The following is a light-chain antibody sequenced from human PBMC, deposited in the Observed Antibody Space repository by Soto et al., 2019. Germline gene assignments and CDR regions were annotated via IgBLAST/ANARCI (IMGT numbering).Light chain of an antibody. Sequence: DIQMTQSPSTLSASVGDTVAIACVASQSISTRLAWYQQKPGEAPKLLIYDASSLESGVPSRFSGSGSGTEFTLTISSLQPEDFATYYCQQLNSYPITFGQGTRLENK. V-gene: IGKV1-5*01. CDR2: DAS. CDR1: QSISTR. J-gene: IGKJ5*01. CDR3: QQLNSYPIT.